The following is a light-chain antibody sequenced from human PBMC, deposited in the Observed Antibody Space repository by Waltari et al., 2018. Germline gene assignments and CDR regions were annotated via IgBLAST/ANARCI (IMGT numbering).Light chain of an antibody. V-gene: IGLV1-40*01. Sequence: QFVLTQPPSVSGAPGQRVSISCTGSGSNLGAGYDVHWYQQHPGKAPKLLIYGTSTRPPGVPDRFVGSQSGTSASLAITALQAEDEAEYYCQSYDTSLSVVFGGGTKLTVL. CDR3: QSYDTSLSVV. J-gene: IGLJ2*01. CDR1: GSNLGAGYD. CDR2: GTS.